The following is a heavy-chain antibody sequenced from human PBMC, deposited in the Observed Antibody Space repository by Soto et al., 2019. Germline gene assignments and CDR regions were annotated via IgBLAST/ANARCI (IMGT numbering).Heavy chain of an antibody. J-gene: IGHJ4*02. V-gene: IGHV4-61*01. Sequence: QVQLQESGPGLVKPSETLSLTCTVSGGSISSGSYYWSWIRQPPGKGLEWIGYIYYSGSTNYNPSLKSQVTISVDTSKNQFSLKLSSVTAADTAVYYCARGAYRYGTYYFDYWGQGTLVTVSS. CDR1: GGSISSGSYY. CDR2: IYYSGST. D-gene: IGHD1-7*01. CDR3: ARGAYRYGTYYFDY.